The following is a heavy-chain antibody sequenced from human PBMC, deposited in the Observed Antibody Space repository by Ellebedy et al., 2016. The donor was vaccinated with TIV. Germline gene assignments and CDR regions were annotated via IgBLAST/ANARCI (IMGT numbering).Heavy chain of an antibody. J-gene: IGHJ4*02. Sequence: ASVKVSCKASGYTFTTYPMHWVRQAPGQRLEWMGWINAGNGNTKYSQKFQGRVTITRDTSASTAYMELSSLRSEDTAVYYCARADYGDYGDYWGQGTLVTVSS. CDR2: INAGNGNT. CDR1: GYTFTTYP. CDR3: ARADYGDYGDY. V-gene: IGHV1-3*01. D-gene: IGHD4-17*01.